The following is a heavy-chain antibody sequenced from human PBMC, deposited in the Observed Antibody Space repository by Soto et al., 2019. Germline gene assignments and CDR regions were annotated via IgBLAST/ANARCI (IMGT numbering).Heavy chain of an antibody. Sequence: SETLSLTCTVSGGSISSYYWSWIRQPPGKGLEWIGYIYYSGSTNYNPSLKSRVTISVDTSKNQFSLKLSSVTAADTAVYYCARDEGPYCGGDCYTPRYYYYGMDVWGQETTVTVSS. CDR1: GGSISSYY. D-gene: IGHD2-21*02. V-gene: IGHV4-59*01. J-gene: IGHJ6*02. CDR3: ARDEGPYCGGDCYTPRYYYYGMDV. CDR2: IYYSGST.